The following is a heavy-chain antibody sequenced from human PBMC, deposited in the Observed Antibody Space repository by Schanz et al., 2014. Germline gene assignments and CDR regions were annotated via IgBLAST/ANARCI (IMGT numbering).Heavy chain of an antibody. CDR3: ARDPNSVNEIDY. CDR2: ITYDGSNK. Sequence: QVELVESGGGVVQPGRSLRLSCAASGFTFSRHAMHWVRQAAGKGLEWVAAITYDGSNKYYAESVKGRFAISRDNSKDTLYLQMNSLRTEDTAVYYCARDPNSVNEIDYGGQGTLVTVSS. V-gene: IGHV3-30*09. D-gene: IGHD5-12*01. J-gene: IGHJ4*02. CDR1: GFTFSRHA.